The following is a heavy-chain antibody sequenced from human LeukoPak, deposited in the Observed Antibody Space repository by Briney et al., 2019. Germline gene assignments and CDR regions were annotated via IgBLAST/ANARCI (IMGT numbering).Heavy chain of an antibody. CDR2: ISAYNGNT. V-gene: IGHV1-18*01. J-gene: IGHJ4*02. Sequence: ASVKVSCKASGYTFTSYGISWVRQAPGQGLEWMGWISAYNGNTNYAQKFQGRVTMTEDTSTDTAYMELSSLRSEDTAVYYCATVHSGLVVHYYFDYWGQGTLVTVSS. CDR3: ATVHSGLVVHYYFDY. D-gene: IGHD3-22*01. CDR1: GYTFTSYG.